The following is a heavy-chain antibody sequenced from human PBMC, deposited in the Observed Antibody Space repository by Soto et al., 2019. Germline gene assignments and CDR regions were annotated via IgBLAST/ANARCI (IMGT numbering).Heavy chain of an antibody. CDR3: VNGGSYFGVKYFDY. J-gene: IGHJ4*02. CDR2: ISSNGGST. V-gene: IGHV3-64D*08. CDR1: GFTFSSYA. D-gene: IGHD1-26*01. Sequence: GGSLRLSCSASGFTFSSYAMHWVRQAPGKGLEYVSAISSNGGSTYYADSVKGRFTISRDNSKNTLYLQMSSLRAEDTAVYYCVNGGSYFGVKYFDYWGQGTLVTVSS.